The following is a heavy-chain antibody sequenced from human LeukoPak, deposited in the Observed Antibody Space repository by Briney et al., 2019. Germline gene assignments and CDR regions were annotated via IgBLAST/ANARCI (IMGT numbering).Heavy chain of an antibody. V-gene: IGHV3-21*01. D-gene: IGHD3-10*01. CDR2: ISSSSSYI. CDR1: GFTFSSYS. J-gene: IGHJ4*02. CDR3: ARDRLYYYGSGSYSSF. Sequence: EGSLRLSCAASGFTFSSYSKNWVRQAPGKGLEWLSSISSSSSYIYYADSVKGRFTISRDNAKNSLYLQMNSLRAEDSAVYYCARDRLYYYGSGSYSSFWGQGTLVTVSS.